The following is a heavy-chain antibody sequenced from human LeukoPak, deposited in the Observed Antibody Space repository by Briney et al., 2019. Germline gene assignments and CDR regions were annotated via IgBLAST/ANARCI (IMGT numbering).Heavy chain of an antibody. V-gene: IGHV3-21*01. D-gene: IGHD3-16*02. CDR2: ITSGGDYM. CDR3: ARVSIFGVVIANDY. Sequence: RGSLRLSCAASGFTFGGYTMSWVRQAPGKGPQWVSTITSGGDYMYYADPVKGRFTISRDDSKNSLYLNMNSLRAEDTAVYYCARVSIFGVVIANDYWGEGTVVTVSS. J-gene: IGHJ4*02. CDR1: GFTFGGYT.